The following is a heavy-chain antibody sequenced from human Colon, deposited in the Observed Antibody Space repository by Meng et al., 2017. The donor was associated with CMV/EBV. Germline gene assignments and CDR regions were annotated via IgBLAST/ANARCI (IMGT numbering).Heavy chain of an antibody. J-gene: IGHJ4*02. CDR1: GFTFSSYA. D-gene: IGHD6-6*01. CDR3: MTPTGSSDY. CDR2: IKQDGSEK. V-gene: IGHV3-7*01. Sequence: GGSLRLSCAASGFTFSSYAMSWVRQAPGKGLEWVANIKQDGSEKNYMDSVKGRFTISRDNAQNSLSLQMNSLRVEDTAIYYCMTPTGSSDYWGQGTLVTVSS.